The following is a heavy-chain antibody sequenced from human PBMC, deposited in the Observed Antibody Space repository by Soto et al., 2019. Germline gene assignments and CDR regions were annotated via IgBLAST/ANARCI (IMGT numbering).Heavy chain of an antibody. V-gene: IGHV4-30-4*01. CDR1: GGSISSGDYY. CDR3: ARVGRDIVLVPADGTFDS. Sequence: QVQLQESGPGLVKPSQTLSLTCTISGGSISSGDYYWSWIRQPPGKGLEWLGYIYYSGSTYYNPSHKSRLTISVDTSKIQYSLKLSSVTAADTAAYYCARVGRDIVLVPADGTFDSCGQGTLVTVSA. D-gene: IGHD2-2*01. J-gene: IGHJ4*02. CDR2: IYYSGST.